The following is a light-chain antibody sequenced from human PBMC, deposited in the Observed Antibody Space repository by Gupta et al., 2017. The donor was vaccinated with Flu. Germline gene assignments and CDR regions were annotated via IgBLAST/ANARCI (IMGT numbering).Light chain of an antibody. CDR3: QVWDTTSDHLWV. V-gene: IGLV3-21*03. Sequence: KTASITCGGNNIESKSVHWFQQKPGQAPALVVYDDSDRPSGIPERFSGSNSGNTATLTIIRVEAGDEADYYCQVWDTTSDHLWVFGGGTRLTVL. J-gene: IGLJ3*02. CDR2: DDS. CDR1: NIESKS.